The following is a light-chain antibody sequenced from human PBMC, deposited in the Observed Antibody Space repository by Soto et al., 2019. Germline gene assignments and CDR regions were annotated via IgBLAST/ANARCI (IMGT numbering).Light chain of an antibody. CDR3: CSYAGSYPHVV. V-gene: IGLV2-11*01. Sequence: QLVLTQPRSVSGSPGQSVTISCTGTSSDVGGYNYVSWYQQHPGKAPKLMIYDVSKRPSGVPDRFSGSKSGNTASLTISGLQAEDEADYYCCSYAGSYPHVVFGGGTKVTVL. CDR1: SSDVGGYNY. J-gene: IGLJ2*01. CDR2: DVS.